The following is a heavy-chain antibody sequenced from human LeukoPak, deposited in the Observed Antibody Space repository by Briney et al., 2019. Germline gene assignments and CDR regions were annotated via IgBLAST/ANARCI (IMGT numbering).Heavy chain of an antibody. CDR2: IYYSGST. V-gene: IGHV4-59*08. J-gene: IGHJ4*02. CDR3: ARLGPYYDFWSGYCY. D-gene: IGHD3-3*01. CDR1: GGSISSYY. Sequence: SETLSLTCTVSGGSISSYYWSWIRQPPGKGLEWIGCIYYSGSTNYNPSLKSRVTISVDTSKNQFSLKLSSVTAADTAVYYCARLGPYYDFWSGYCYWGQGTLVTVSS.